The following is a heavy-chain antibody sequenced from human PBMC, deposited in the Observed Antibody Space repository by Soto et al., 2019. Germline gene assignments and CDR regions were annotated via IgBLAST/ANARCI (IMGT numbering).Heavy chain of an antibody. D-gene: IGHD6-19*01. J-gene: IGHJ4*02. Sequence: PGGSLRLSCAASGFTFSSYAMSWVRQAPGKGLEWVSAISGSGVSTYYADSVKGRFTISRDNSKNTLYLQMNSLRAEDTAVYYCAKEWSYSSGWPHVDYWGQGTLVNVSS. V-gene: IGHV3-23*01. CDR2: ISGSGVST. CDR3: AKEWSYSSGWPHVDY. CDR1: GFTFSSYA.